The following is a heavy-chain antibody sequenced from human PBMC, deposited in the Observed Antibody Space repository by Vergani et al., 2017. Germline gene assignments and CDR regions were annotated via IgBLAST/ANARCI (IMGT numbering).Heavy chain of an antibody. CDR2: ISSSGSTI. D-gene: IGHD2-15*01. CDR1: GFTFSSYE. J-gene: IGHJ4*02. V-gene: IGHV3-48*03. Sequence: EVQLVESGGGLVQPGGSLRLSCAASGFTFSSYEMNWVRQAPGKGLEWVSYISSSGSTIYYADSVKGRFTISRGNAKNSLYLQMNSLRAEDTAVYYCASYCSGGSCLFDYWGQGTLVTVSS. CDR3: ASYCSGGSCLFDY.